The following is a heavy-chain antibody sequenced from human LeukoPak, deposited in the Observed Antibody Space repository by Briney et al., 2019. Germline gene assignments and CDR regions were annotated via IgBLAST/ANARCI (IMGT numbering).Heavy chain of an antibody. CDR1: GFTFGSYA. Sequence: GGSLRLSCAASGFTFGSYAMSWVRQAPGKGLEWVSAISGSGGSTYYADSVKGRFTISRDNSKNTLYLQMNSLRAEDTAVYYCAKDFYDSSGYYFDYWGQGTLVTVSS. CDR2: ISGSGGST. V-gene: IGHV3-23*01. CDR3: AKDFYDSSGYYFDY. D-gene: IGHD3-22*01. J-gene: IGHJ4*02.